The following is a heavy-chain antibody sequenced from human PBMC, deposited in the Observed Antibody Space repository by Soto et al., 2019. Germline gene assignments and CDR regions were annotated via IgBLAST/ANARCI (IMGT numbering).Heavy chain of an antibody. CDR2: IYWDDNE. CDR3: AHTWGLPFDY. D-gene: IGHD3-16*01. Sequence: SGPTLVNPTQTLTLTCTYSGFSLRTTGVGVGWIRQPPGKALEWLGIIYWDDNERYSPSLKSRLTLTNDISKSQVVLTMTNMDPVDTATYYCAHTWGLPFDYWGQGTLVTVSS. CDR1: GFSLRTTGVG. J-gene: IGHJ4*02. V-gene: IGHV2-5*02.